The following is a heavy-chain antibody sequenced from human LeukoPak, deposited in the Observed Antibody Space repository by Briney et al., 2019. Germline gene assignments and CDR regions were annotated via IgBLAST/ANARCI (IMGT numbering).Heavy chain of an antibody. CDR1: GFTFDDYA. V-gene: IGHV3-9*01. J-gene: IGHJ6*02. CDR2: ISWNSGSI. Sequence: SLRLSCAASGFTFDDYAMHWVRQAPGKGLEWVSGISWNSGSIGYADSVKGRFTISRDNAKNSLYLQMNSLRAEDTAVYYCAREFGISVVVPAAPYYYYGMDVWGQGTTVTVSS. D-gene: IGHD2-2*01. CDR3: AREFGISVVVPAAPYYYYGMDV.